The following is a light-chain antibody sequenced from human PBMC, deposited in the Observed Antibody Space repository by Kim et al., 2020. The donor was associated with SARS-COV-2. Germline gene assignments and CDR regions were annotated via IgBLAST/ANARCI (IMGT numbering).Light chain of an antibody. CDR3: NSRDSNDNVV. J-gene: IGLJ2*01. CDR1: SLRTYY. Sequence: SSELTQDPAVSVALGQTVRITCQGDSLRTYYATWYQQKPGQAPILVIFGKNSRPSGIPDRFSGSSSVNTASLTITGTQAGDEADYYCNSRDSNDNVVFGG. V-gene: IGLV3-19*01. CDR2: GKN.